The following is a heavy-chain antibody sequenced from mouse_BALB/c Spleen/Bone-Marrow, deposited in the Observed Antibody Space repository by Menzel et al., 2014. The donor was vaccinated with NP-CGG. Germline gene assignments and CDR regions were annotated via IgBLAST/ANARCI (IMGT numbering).Heavy chain of an antibody. CDR2: INPDRSTI. V-gene: IGHV4-1*02. J-gene: IGHJ3*01. CDR3: ARLHYYGYGAY. CDR1: GFDFSTFW. D-gene: IGHD1-2*01. Sequence: EVKVVESGGGLVQPGGSLKLSRAASGFDFSTFWMNWVRQAPGKGLEWIGEINPDRSTINYAPSLKDKFIISRDNAKNTLYLLMSRVRSEDTALYYCARLHYYGYGAYWGQGTLVTVSA.